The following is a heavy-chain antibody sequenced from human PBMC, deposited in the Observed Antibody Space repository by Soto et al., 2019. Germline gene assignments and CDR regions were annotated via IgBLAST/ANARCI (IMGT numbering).Heavy chain of an antibody. CDR2: ISYDGSLQ. CDR1: GFAFSSYG. V-gene: IGHV3-30*03. D-gene: IGHD5-18*01. CDR3: VSGRGYGHASVPYS. J-gene: IGHJ4*02. Sequence: QAQLVESGGGVVQPGRSLRLSCAASGFAFSSYGMHWVRQAPGTGLEWVAVISYDGSLQHYADSVKGRFTISRDNSKNMVLLQMSSLRAEDTAVYYCVSGRGYGHASVPYSWGQATLVSVSS.